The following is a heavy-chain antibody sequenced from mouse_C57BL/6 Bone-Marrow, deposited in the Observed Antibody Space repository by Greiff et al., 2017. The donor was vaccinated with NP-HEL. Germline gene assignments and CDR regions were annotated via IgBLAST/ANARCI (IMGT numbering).Heavy chain of an antibody. CDR2: IYPGDGDT. CDR3: ASDWRGNYLVAY. D-gene: IGHD2-1*01. J-gene: IGHJ3*01. CDR1: GYAFSSSW. Sequence: VKLQESGPELVKPGASVKISCKASGYAFSSSWMNWVKQRPGKGLEWIGRIYPGDGDTNYNGKFKGKATLTADKSSSTAYMQLSSLTSEDSAVYFCASDWRGNYLVAYWGQGTLVTVSA. V-gene: IGHV1-82*01.